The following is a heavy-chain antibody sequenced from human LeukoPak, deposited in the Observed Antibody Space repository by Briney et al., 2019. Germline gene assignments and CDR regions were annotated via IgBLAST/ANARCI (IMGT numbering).Heavy chain of an antibody. J-gene: IGHJ4*02. CDR2: VSYDGSNG. Sequence: PGGSLRLSCAASGFTFSNYAIHWVRQAPGKGLEWVAVVSYDGSNGYYADSVRGRFTISRDNSKNTLYLQMNSLTAEDTAVYYCAKDRGGLVVVHYWGQGTLVTVSS. V-gene: IGHV3-30*04. CDR3: AKDRGGLVVVHY. D-gene: IGHD3-22*01. CDR1: GFTFSNYA.